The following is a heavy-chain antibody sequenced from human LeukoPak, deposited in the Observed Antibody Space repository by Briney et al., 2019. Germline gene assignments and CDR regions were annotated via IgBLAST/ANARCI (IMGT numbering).Heavy chain of an antibody. CDR3: GYDMDV. Sequence: GGSLRLSCAASGFTFSSPWMSWVRQAPGKGLEWVANIKPDGSEEYYVDSVKGRFTISRDNAKNSLYLQMSSLRAEDTAIYYCGYDMDVWGQGTTVTVSS. CDR2: IKPDGSEE. V-gene: IGHV3-7*03. J-gene: IGHJ6*02. CDR1: GFTFSSPW.